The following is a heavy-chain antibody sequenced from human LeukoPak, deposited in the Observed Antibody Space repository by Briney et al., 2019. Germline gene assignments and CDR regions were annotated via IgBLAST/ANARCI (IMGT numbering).Heavy chain of an antibody. Sequence: PSETLSLTCTVSGGSISSYYWSWIRQPPGKGLEWIGYIYYSGSTNYNPSLKSRVTISVDTSKNQFSLKLSSVTAADTAVYYCARDQYYYDSSGYLFDYWGPGTLVTVSS. CDR3: ARDQYYYDSSGYLFDY. J-gene: IGHJ4*02. CDR2: IYYSGST. D-gene: IGHD3-22*01. CDR1: GGSISSYY. V-gene: IGHV4-59*01.